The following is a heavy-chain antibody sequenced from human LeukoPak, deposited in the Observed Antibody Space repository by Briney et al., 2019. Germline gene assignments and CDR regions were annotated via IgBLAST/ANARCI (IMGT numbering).Heavy chain of an antibody. D-gene: IGHD1-26*01. CDR1: GFTFSSYG. CDR2: ISYDGSNK. V-gene: IGHV3-30*18. CDR3: AKDYSGSYPTDAFDI. Sequence: PGGSLRLSCAASGFTFSSYGMHWVRQAPGKGLEWVAVISYDGSNKYYADSVKGRFTISRDNSKNTLYLQMNSLRAEDTAVYYCAKDYSGSYPTDAFDIWGQGTMVTVSS. J-gene: IGHJ3*02.